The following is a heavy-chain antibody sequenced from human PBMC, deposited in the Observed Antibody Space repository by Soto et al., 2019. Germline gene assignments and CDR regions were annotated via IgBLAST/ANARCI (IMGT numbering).Heavy chain of an antibody. CDR3: ARGKRAAAYVDYYYYYMDV. D-gene: IGHD6-13*01. V-gene: IGHV4-59*01. CDR1: GGSISSYY. Sequence: PSETLSLTCTVSGGSISSYYWSWIRQPPGKGLEWIGYIYYSGSTNYNPSLKSRVTISVDTSKNQFSLKLSSVTAADTAVYYCARGKRAAAYVDYYYYYMDVWGKGTTVP. CDR2: IYYSGST. J-gene: IGHJ6*03.